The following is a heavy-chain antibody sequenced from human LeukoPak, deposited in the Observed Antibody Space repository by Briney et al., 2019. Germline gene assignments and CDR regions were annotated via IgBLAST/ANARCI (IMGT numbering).Heavy chain of an antibody. Sequence: GGSLRLSCAASGFTFNSYGMHWVRQAPGKGLEWVAFILYDGSKSYFADSVKGRFALSRDNSKDTLYLQMSSLRPEDTAVYFWAKDGGSGSYFAFDIWGEGTMVTVSS. CDR1: GFTFNSYG. CDR3: AKDGGSGSYFAFDI. V-gene: IGHV3-30*02. CDR2: ILYDGSKS. J-gene: IGHJ3*02. D-gene: IGHD1-26*01.